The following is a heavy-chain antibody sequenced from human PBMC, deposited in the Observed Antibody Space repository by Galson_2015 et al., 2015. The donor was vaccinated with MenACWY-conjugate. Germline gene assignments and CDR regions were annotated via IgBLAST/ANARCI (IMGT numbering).Heavy chain of an antibody. V-gene: IGHV3-74*01. D-gene: IGHD3-10*01. CDR2: INSDGSST. Sequence: SLRLSCAASGFTFSSYWMHWVRQAPGKGLVWVSRINSDGSSTSYADSVKGRFTISRDNTKNTLYLQMNSLRAEDTAVYYCARDGAPNSKYYYGSGWFDPWGQGTLVTVSS. CDR1: GFTFSSYW. CDR3: ARDGAPNSKYYYGSGWFDP. J-gene: IGHJ5*02.